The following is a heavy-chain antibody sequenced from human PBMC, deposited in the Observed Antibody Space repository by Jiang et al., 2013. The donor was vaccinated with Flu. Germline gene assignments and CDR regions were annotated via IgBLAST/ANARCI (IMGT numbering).Heavy chain of an antibody. Sequence: FSRYWMHWVRQAPGKGLVWVSRINNDASSTEYADSAKGRFTISKDYAKNTLYLQMNSLRAEDTAVYYCARVYDAFWSGYYGYWGQGTLVTVSS. CDR2: INNDASST. J-gene: IGHJ4*02. CDR3: ARVYDAFWSGYYGY. D-gene: IGHD3-3*01. V-gene: IGHV3-74*03. CDR1: FSRYW.